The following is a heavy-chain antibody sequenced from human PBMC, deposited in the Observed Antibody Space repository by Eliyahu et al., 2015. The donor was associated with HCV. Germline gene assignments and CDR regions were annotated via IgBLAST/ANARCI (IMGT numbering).Heavy chain of an antibody. CDR3: ARIRGICSGGSCLYYFDY. D-gene: IGHD2-15*01. V-gene: IGHV2-26*01. CDR2: IFSNDEK. CDR1: GFSLSNARMG. J-gene: IGHJ4*02. Sequence: QVTLKESGPVLVKPTETLTLTCTVSGFSLSNARMGVSWIRQPPGKALEWLAHIFSNDEKSYSTSLKSRLTISKDTSKSQVVLTMTNMDPVDTATYYCARIRGICSGGSCLYYFDYWGQGTLVTVSS.